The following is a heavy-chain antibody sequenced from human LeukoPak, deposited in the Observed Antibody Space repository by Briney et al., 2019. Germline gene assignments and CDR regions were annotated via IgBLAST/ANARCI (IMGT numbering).Heavy chain of an antibody. CDR3: TTTYYYDSSGYYCMKH. V-gene: IGHV4-30-2*01. CDR1: GGSISSGGYY. J-gene: IGHJ4*02. D-gene: IGHD3-22*01. Sequence: NTSETLSLTCTVSGGSISSGGYYWSWIRQPPGKGLEWIGYMYHSGSTYYNPSLKSRVTISVDRSKNQFSLKLSSVTAADTAVYYCTTTYYYDSSGYYCMKHWGQGTLVTVSS. CDR2: MYHSGST.